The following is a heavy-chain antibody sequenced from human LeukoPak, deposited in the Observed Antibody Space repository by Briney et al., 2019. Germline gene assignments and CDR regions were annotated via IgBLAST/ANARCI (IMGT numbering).Heavy chain of an antibody. CDR1: GGSISSYY. J-gene: IGHJ6*03. CDR3: ARGGYSYGNYYYYYMDV. V-gene: IGHV4-39*07. CDR2: IYYSGST. Sequence: ASETLSLTCTVSGGSISSYYWSWIRQPPGKGLEWIGSIYYSGSTYYNPSLKSRVTISVDTSKNQSSLKLSSVTAADTAVYYCARGGYSYGNYYYYYMDVWGKGTTVTVSS. D-gene: IGHD5-18*01.